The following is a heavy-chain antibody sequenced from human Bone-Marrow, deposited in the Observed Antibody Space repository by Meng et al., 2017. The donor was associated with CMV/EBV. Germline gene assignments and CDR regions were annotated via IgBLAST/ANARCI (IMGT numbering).Heavy chain of an antibody. J-gene: IGHJ4*02. V-gene: IGHV1-2*02. CDR2: IKPDSGAT. D-gene: IGHD1-1*01. CDR1: GFYFSDHF. Sequence: ASVKVSCKTSGFYFSDHFMHWVRQAPGQGLEWMGWIKPDSGATNYAQTFRGRVTLTTDSSISTAYMDLIRLTSDDTAVYYCARDHNWGPDHWGQGTLVT. CDR3: ARDHNWGPDH.